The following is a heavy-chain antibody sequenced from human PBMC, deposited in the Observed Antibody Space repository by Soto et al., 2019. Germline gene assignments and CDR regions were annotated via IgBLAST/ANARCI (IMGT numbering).Heavy chain of an antibody. V-gene: IGHV3-21*01. CDR1: GFTFSSYS. J-gene: IGHJ4*02. Sequence: GGSLRLSCAASGFTFSSYSMNWVRQAPGKGLEWVSSISSSSSYIYYADSVKGRFTISRDNAKNSLYLQMNSLRAEDTGVYFCARDKNPRRYSGYVSYDYWGQGTLVTVSS. CDR2: ISSSSSYI. CDR3: ARDKNPRRYSGYVSYDY. D-gene: IGHD5-12*01.